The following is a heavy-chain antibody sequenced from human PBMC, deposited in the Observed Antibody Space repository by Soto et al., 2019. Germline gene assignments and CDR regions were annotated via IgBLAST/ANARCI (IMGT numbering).Heavy chain of an antibody. CDR2: IYYSGST. V-gene: IGHV4-59*01. CDR3: ARVHYEILTGYYRWGYNYNGMDV. CDR1: GGSISTYY. D-gene: IGHD3-9*01. J-gene: IGHJ6*02. Sequence: KTSETLSLTCTVSGGSISTYYWSWIRQPPGKGLEWIGFIYYSGSTNYNPSLKSRVTISVDTSKNQFSLKLSSVTAADTAVYYCARVHYEILTGYYRWGYNYNGMDVWGQGTTVTVSS.